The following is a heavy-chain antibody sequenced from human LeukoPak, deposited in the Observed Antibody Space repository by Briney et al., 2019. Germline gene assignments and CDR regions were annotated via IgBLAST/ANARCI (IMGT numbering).Heavy chain of an antibody. D-gene: IGHD3-22*01. CDR1: GHTFTGYY. Sequence: GASVKVSCKASGHTFTGYYMHWVRQAPGQGLEWMGWINPNSGGTNYAQKFQGRVTMTRDTSISTAYMELSRLRSDDTAVYYCARDPYYYDSSGYLNWFDPWGQGTLVTVSS. V-gene: IGHV1-2*02. CDR3: ARDPYYYDSSGYLNWFDP. CDR2: INPNSGGT. J-gene: IGHJ5*02.